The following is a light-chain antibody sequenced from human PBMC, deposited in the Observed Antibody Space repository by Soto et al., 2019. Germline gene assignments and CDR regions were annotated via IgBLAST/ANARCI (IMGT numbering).Light chain of an antibody. CDR3: CSYAGSSTYV. CDR2: EGS. V-gene: IGLV2-23*01. CDR1: SRDVGSYNL. Sequence: QSVLTQPASVSGSPGQSITISCTGTSRDVGSYNLFSWYQQHPGKAPKLMISEGSKRTSGVSNRFSGSKSGNTASLTISGLQAEDEADYYCCSYAGSSTYVFGTGTKVTVL. J-gene: IGLJ1*01.